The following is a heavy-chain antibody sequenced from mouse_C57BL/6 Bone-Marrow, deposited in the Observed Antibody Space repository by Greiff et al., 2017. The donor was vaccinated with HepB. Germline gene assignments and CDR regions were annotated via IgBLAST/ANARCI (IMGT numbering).Heavy chain of an antibody. J-gene: IGHJ4*01. CDR3: ARGGVRSYAMDY. CDR2: IYPGGGYT. D-gene: IGHD2-14*01. Sequence: QVQLQQSGAELVRPGTSVKMSCKASGYTFTNYWIGWAKQRPGHGLEWIGDIYPGGGYTNYNEKFKGMATLTADKSSSTAYMQFSSLTSEDSAIYYCARGGVRSYAMDYWGQGTSVTVSS. V-gene: IGHV1-63*01. CDR1: GYTFTNYW.